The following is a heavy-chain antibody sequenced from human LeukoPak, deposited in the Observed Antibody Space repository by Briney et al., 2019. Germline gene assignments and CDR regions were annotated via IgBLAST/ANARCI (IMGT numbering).Heavy chain of an antibody. J-gene: IGHJ4*02. V-gene: IGHV3-30*04. CDR3: ARQMTSTRLFDS. Sequence: GGSLRLSCVASGFIFSEDSFHLVRQSPDKGLEWGALIGSDGTKQYYADSVQGRFTVSRENSKNTLFLQMNTVRADDTAVYFCARQMTSTRLFDSWGQGTLVTVSS. CDR1: GFIFSEDS. D-gene: IGHD5/OR15-5a*01. CDR2: IGSDGTKQ.